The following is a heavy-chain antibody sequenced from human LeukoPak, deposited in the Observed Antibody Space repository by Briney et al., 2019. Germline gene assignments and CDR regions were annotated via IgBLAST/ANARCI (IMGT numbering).Heavy chain of an antibody. CDR3: ARTWRLLGSPAFDI. Sequence: ASVKLTCKTSGYTFSDYGLNWVRQAPGQRLQWMGGISAYSGDIDYSQKFQSRVTVTTDSATSTAYMDLRSLTSEDTGLYYCARTWRLLGSPAFDIWGQGTMVTVS. J-gene: IGHJ3*02. D-gene: IGHD1-26*01. CDR2: ISAYSGDI. V-gene: IGHV1-18*01. CDR1: GYTFSDYG.